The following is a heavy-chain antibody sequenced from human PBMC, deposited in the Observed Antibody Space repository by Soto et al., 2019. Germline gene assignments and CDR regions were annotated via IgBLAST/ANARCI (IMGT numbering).Heavy chain of an antibody. CDR1: GGSITSGGYY. Sequence: SETLSLTCTVSGGSITSGGYYWSWIRQRPGKGLEWIGCVYHSGTAYSNPSLEGRVSLSVDTSRNQYSLRLSSVTAADTAVYYCARTMLLGWFDPWGQGTLVTVSS. V-gene: IGHV4-30-4*01. CDR2: VYHSGTA. J-gene: IGHJ5*02. CDR3: ARTMLLGWFDP. D-gene: IGHD2-15*01.